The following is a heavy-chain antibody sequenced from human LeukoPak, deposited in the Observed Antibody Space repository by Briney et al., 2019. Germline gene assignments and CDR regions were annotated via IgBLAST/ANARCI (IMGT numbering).Heavy chain of an antibody. J-gene: IGHJ3*02. CDR3: ARALDYGDCI. Sequence: ASVKVSCKASGGTFSSYAISWVRQAPGQGLEWMGGIIPIFGTANYAQKFQGRVTITADESTSTAYMELSSLRSDDTAVYYCARALDYGDCIWGQGTMVTVSS. D-gene: IGHD4-17*01. V-gene: IGHV1-69*13. CDR1: GGTFSSYA. CDR2: IIPIFGTA.